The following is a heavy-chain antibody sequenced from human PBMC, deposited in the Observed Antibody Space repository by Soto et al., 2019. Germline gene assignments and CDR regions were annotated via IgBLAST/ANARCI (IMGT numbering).Heavy chain of an antibody. CDR2: ISSSSSYT. CDR1: GFTFSDYY. V-gene: IGHV3-11*06. D-gene: IGHD2-8*01. J-gene: IGHJ4*02. CDR3: ASTVPPCTNGVCSMKYYFDY. Sequence: GGSLRLSCAASGFTFSDYYMSWIRQAPGKGLEWVSYISSSSSYTNYADSVKGRFTISRDNAKNSLYLQMNSLRAEDTAVYYCASTVPPCTNGVCSMKYYFDYWGQGTLVTVSS.